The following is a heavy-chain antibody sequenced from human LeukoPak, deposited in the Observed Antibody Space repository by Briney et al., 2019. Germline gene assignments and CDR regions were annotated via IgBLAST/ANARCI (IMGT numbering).Heavy chain of an antibody. CDR1: GYTLTELS. D-gene: IGHD3-3*01. CDR2: FDPEDGET. Sequence: GASVKVSCKVSGYTLTELSMHWVRQAPGKGLEWMGGFDPEDGETIYAQKFQGRVTMTEDTSTDTAYMELSRLRSDDTAVYYCATGRIPTIFGVVITLFDYWGQGTLVTVSS. V-gene: IGHV1-24*01. CDR3: ATGRIPTIFGVVITLFDY. J-gene: IGHJ4*02.